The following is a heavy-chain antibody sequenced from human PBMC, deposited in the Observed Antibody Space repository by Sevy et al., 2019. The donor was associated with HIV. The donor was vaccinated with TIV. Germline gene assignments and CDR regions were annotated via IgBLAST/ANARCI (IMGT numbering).Heavy chain of an antibody. CDR1: GFTFSSYA. CDR2: ISGSGGRT. CDR3: AKKAVVTPRYYYYYMDV. D-gene: IGHD2-21*02. V-gene: IGHV3-23*01. Sequence: GGSLRLSCAASGFTFSSYAMSWVRQAPGKGLEWVSAISGSGGRTYYADSGKGRFTIPRDNPKNTLYLQMNSLRAEDTAVYYCAKKAVVTPRYYYYYMDVWGKGTTVTVSS. J-gene: IGHJ6*03.